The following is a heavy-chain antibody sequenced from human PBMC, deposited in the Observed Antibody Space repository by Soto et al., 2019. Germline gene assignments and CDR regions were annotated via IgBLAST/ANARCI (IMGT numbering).Heavy chain of an antibody. CDR1: GFTVSSNY. Sequence: GGSLRLSCAASGFTVSSNYMSWVRQAPGKGLEWVSVIYSGGSTYYADSVKGRFTISRHNSKNTLYLQMNSLRAEDTAVYYCAKDATAVNGVWDPYDMWGQGTEVTVSS. V-gene: IGHV3-53*04. CDR2: IYSGGST. CDR3: AKDATAVNGVWDPYDM. J-gene: IGHJ3*02. D-gene: IGHD2-8*01.